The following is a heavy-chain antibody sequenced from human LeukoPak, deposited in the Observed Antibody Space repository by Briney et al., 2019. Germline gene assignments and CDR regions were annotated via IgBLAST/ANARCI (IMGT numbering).Heavy chain of an antibody. V-gene: IGHV1-69*13. D-gene: IGHD2-2*01. CDR1: GGTFSSYA. CDR3: ARDSELVVVPAATAWFDP. CDR2: IIPIFGTA. Sequence: ASVKVSCKASGGTFSSYAISWVRQAPGQGLEWMGGIIPIFGTANYAQKFQGRVTITADESTSTAYMELSSLRSEDTAVYYCARDSELVVVPAATAWFDPWGQGTLVTVSS. J-gene: IGHJ5*02.